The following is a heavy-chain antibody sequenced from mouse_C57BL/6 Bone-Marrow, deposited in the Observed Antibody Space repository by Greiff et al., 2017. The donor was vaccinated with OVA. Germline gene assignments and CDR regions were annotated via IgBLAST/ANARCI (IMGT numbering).Heavy chain of an antibody. V-gene: IGHV1-26*01. J-gene: IGHJ1*03. CDR2: INPNNGGT. Sequence: VQLQQSGPELVKPGASVKISCKASGYTFTDYYMNWVKQSHGKSLEWIGDINPNNGGTIYNQKFKGKATLTVDKSSSTAYMELRSLTSEDSAVYYCAFWYFDVWGTGTTVTVSS. CDR1: GYTFTDYY. CDR3: AFWYFDV.